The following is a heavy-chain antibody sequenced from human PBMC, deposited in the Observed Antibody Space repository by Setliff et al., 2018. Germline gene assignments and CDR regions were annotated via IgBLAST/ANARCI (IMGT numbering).Heavy chain of an antibody. CDR3: ARASRFGTIKYRGDYYMDV. Sequence: ASVKVSCKVSGYTFTTYAISWMRQAPGQGLEWMGWINTNTGNPSYAQGFTGRFVFSLDTSVSTAYLQISSLKAEDTALYYCARASRFGTIKYRGDYYMDVWGKETTVTVSS. CDR2: INTNTGNP. J-gene: IGHJ6*03. D-gene: IGHD3-10*01. V-gene: IGHV7-4-1*02. CDR1: GYTFTTYA.